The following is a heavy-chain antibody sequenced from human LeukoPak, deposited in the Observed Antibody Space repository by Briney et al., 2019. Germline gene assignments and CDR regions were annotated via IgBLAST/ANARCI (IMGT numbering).Heavy chain of an antibody. CDR3: ARYTTSSLAY. V-gene: IGHV1-8*03. CDR1: GYTFTSYD. Sequence: ASVKVSCKASGYTFTSYDINWVRQATGQGLEWMGWMNPNSGNTGYAQKFQGRVTITRNTSKSTAYMELSSLRSEDTAIYYCARYTTSSLAYWGQGTLVTVSS. D-gene: IGHD2-2*02. J-gene: IGHJ4*02. CDR2: MNPNSGNT.